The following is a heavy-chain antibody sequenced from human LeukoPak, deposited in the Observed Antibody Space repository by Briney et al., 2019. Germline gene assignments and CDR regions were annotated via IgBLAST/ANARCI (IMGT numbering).Heavy chain of an antibody. CDR3: ARPRTSGARSAKFDY. Sequence: GASVKVSCKASGGTFSSYAISWVRQAPGQGPEWMGGIIPIFGTANYAQKFQGRVTITADESTSTAYMELSSLRSEDTAVYYCARPRTSGARSAKFDYWGQGTLVTASS. CDR2: IIPIFGTA. CDR1: GGTFSSYA. J-gene: IGHJ4*02. V-gene: IGHV1-69*01. D-gene: IGHD1-26*01.